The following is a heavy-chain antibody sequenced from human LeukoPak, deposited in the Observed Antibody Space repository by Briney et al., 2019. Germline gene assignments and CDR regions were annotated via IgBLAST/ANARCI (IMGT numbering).Heavy chain of an antibody. CDR1: GYTFTGYY. J-gene: IGHJ4*02. Sequence: GASVKVSCKASGYTFTGYYMHWVRQAPGQGLEWMGWINPNSGGTNYAQKFQGRVTMTRDTSISTAYMELSRLRSDDTAVYYCAREVSAVAGTGYFDYWGQGTLVTVSS. D-gene: IGHD6-19*01. CDR3: AREVSAVAGTGYFDY. V-gene: IGHV1-2*02. CDR2: INPNSGGT.